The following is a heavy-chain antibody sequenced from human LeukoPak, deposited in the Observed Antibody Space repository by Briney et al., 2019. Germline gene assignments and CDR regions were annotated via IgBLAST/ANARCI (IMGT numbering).Heavy chain of an antibody. V-gene: IGHV3-49*03. J-gene: IGHJ4*02. CDR2: IRSKAYGGTT. D-gene: IGHD5-24*01. Sequence: GGSLRLSCTASGFTFGDYAMSWFRQAPGKGLEWVGFIRSKAYGGTTEYAASVKGRFTISRDDSKSIAYLQMNSLKASDTAMYFCARHGNYPGSDNGGNVADYWGQGTLVTVSS. CDR1: GFTFGDYA. CDR3: ARHGNYPGSDNGGNVADY.